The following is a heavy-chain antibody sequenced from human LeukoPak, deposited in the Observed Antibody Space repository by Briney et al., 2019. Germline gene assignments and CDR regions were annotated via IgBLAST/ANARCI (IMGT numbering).Heavy chain of an antibody. D-gene: IGHD6-13*01. CDR2: RSGSGGSK. J-gene: IGHJ4*02. V-gene: IGHV3-23*01. CDR3: AKPPREQQLGYYFDH. CDR1: RFTFHNYA. Sequence: GGSVSLSCAASRFTFHNYAMIWVRQAPGKALVWVSARSGSGGSKFYADPVRGRFTISRDISKHTLYLPKQRRVAGDADVYSCAKPPREQQLGYYFDHWGQGTLVTVSS.